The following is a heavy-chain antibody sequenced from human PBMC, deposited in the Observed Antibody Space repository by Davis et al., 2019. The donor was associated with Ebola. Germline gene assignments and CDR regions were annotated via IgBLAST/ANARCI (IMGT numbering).Heavy chain of an antibody. Sequence: PGGSLRLSCAASGLPFRDYYMSWIRQAPGKGLEWLSYISGSSGTIEYADSVKGRFTISRDNAKNLLYLQMNSLRAEDTAVYYCARETSMVVDWGQGTLVTVSS. CDR2: ISGSSGTI. CDR1: GLPFRDYY. CDR3: ARETSMVVD. D-gene: IGHD5-18*01. J-gene: IGHJ4*02. V-gene: IGHV3-11*01.